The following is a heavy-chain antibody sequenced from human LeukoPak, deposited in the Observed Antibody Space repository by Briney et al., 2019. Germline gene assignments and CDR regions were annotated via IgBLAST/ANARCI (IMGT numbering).Heavy chain of an antibody. CDR2: IYYSGST. V-gene: IGHV4-59*01. D-gene: IGHD5-12*01. CDR3: AWGIVATYFDY. J-gene: IGHJ4*02. CDR1: GGSISSYY. Sequence: PSETLSLTCTASGGSISSYYWSWIRQPPGKGLEWIGYIYYSGSTNYNPSLKSRVTISVDTSKNQFSLKLSSVTAADTAVYYCAWGIVATYFDYWGQGTLVTVSS.